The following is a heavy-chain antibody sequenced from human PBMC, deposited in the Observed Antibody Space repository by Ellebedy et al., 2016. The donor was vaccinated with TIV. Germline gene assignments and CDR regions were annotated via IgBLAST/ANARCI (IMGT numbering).Heavy chain of an antibody. Sequence: SETLSLTXTVSGGSISSGGYYWSWIRQHPGKGLEWIGYIYYSGSTYYNPSLKSRVTISVDTSKNQFSLKLSSVTAADTAVYYCARDRRKFRVVPAASGAFDIWGQGTMVTVSS. CDR2: IYYSGST. CDR3: ARDRRKFRVVPAASGAFDI. J-gene: IGHJ3*02. V-gene: IGHV4-31*03. D-gene: IGHD2-2*01. CDR1: GGSISSGGYY.